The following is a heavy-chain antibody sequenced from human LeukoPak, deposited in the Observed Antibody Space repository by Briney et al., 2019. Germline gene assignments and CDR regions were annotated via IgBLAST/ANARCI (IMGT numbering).Heavy chain of an antibody. CDR2: IYTSGST. V-gene: IGHV4-61*02. D-gene: IGHD3-10*01. Sequence: PSQTLSLTCTVSGGSISSGSYYWSWIRQPAGKGLEWIGRIYTSGSTNYNPSLKSRVTISVDTSKNQFSLKLSSVTAADTAVYYCARDWRFGDRGVWGKGTTVTVSS. CDR3: ARDWRFGDRGV. J-gene: IGHJ6*04. CDR1: GGSISSGSYY.